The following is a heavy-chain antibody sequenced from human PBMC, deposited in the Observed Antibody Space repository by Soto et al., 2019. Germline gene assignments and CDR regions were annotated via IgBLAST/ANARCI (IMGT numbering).Heavy chain of an antibody. Sequence: EVQLVESGGGLVKPGGSLRLSCAASGFTFSNAWMSWVRQAPGKGLEWVGRIKSKTDGGTTDYAAPVKGRFTISRDDSKNTLYLQMNSLKTEDTAVYYCTTRNIVVVSAAIDYWGQGTLVTVSS. J-gene: IGHJ4*02. CDR1: GFTFSNAW. V-gene: IGHV3-15*01. D-gene: IGHD2-2*01. CDR3: TTRNIVVVSAAIDY. CDR2: IKSKTDGGTT.